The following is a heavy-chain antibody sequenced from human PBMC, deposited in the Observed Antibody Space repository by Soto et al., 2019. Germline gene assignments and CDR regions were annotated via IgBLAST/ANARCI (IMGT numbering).Heavy chain of an antibody. Sequence: QITLKESGPTLVTPTQPLTLTCTLSGFSLSTSGLGVGWFRQPPGKALEWLALLYWNNDKRYSPSLKSRPTITKDNSKNLVVLMMTNMDPFESATYSSAHLYGSETYQIDNNCFGPWGEGTLFTVSS. CDR1: GFSLSTSGLG. V-gene: IGHV2-5*01. D-gene: IGHD3-10*01. J-gene: IGHJ5*02. CDR3: AHLYGSETYQIDNNCFGP. CDR2: LYWNNDK.